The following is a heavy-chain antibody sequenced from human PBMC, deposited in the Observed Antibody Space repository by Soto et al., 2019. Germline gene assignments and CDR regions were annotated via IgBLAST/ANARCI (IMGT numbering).Heavy chain of an antibody. Sequence: QVHLVESGGGVVQPGRSLRLSCAASGFTFSSYGMHWVRQAPGKGLEWVAVIWYDGSNKYYADSVKGRFTISRDNSKNTLDLQMNSVRAEDTAVYYCARGVGTCDRRSRGCSNSWYTARGYWGQGTLVTVSS. CDR1: GFTFSSYG. CDR3: ARGVGTCDRRSRGCSNSWYTARGY. D-gene: IGHD6-13*01. J-gene: IGHJ4*02. CDR2: IWYDGSNK. V-gene: IGHV3-33*01.